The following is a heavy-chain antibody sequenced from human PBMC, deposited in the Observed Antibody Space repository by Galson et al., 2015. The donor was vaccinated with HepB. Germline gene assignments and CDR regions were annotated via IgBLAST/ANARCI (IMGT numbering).Heavy chain of an antibody. CDR2: IIPIFGTA. CDR1: GGTFSSYA. D-gene: IGHD6-25*01. J-gene: IGHJ4*02. V-gene: IGHV1-69*13. CDR3: ASDEGAAGGFDS. Sequence: SVKVSCKASGGTFSSYAISWVRQAPGQGLEWMGGIIPIFGTANYAQKFQGSVTITADESTSTAYMELSRLRSEDTAVYYCASDEGAAGGFDSWGQGTLVTVSS.